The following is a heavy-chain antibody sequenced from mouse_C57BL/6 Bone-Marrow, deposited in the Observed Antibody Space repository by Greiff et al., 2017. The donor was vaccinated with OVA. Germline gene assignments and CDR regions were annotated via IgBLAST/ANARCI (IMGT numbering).Heavy chain of an antibody. J-gene: IGHJ1*03. CDR1: GFTFSNYW. CDR3: KITTVPYWYFDV. V-gene: IGHV6-3*01. D-gene: IGHD1-1*01. Sequence: EVQVVESGGGLVQPGGSMKLSCVASGFTFSNYWMNWVRQSPEKGLEWVAQIRLKSDNYATHYAESVKGRFTISRDDSKSSVYLQMNNLRAEDTGIYCCKITTVPYWYFDVWGTGTTVTVSS. CDR2: IRLKSDNYAT.